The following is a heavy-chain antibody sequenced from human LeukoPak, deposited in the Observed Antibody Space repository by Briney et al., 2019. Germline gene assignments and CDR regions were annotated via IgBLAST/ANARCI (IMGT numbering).Heavy chain of an antibody. J-gene: IGHJ4*02. V-gene: IGHV3-30*03. CDR3: ARSYDSSGYYLAVYFDY. Sequence: PGGSLRLSCAASGFTFSSYGMHWVRQAPGKGLEWVAVISYDGSNKYYADSVKGRFTISRDNSKNTLYLQMNSLRAEDTAVYYCARSYDSSGYYLAVYFDYWGQGTLVTVSS. D-gene: IGHD3-22*01. CDR2: ISYDGSNK. CDR1: GFTFSSYG.